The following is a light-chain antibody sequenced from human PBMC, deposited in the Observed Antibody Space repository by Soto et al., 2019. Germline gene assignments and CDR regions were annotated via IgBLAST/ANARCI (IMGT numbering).Light chain of an antibody. J-gene: IGKJ3*01. Sequence: EIVLTQSPGTLSLSPGERATLSCKASQSIIRTDLAWYQQKPGQAPRLLIYGASRRATGIPDRFSGSYSRTDFTLTTTRPEPEDFAVYYGQQYASSPFTCGPGTKVDI. CDR1: QSIIRTD. V-gene: IGKV3-20*01. CDR2: GAS. CDR3: QQYASSPFT.